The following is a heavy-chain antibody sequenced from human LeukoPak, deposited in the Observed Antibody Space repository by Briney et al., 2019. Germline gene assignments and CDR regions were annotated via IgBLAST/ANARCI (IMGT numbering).Heavy chain of an antibody. CDR2: IYYSGST. CDR1: GGSISSYY. Sequence: SETLSLTCTVSGGSISSYYWSWIRQPPGKGLELIGYIYYSGSTNYNPSLKRRVTISVDTSKNQSSLKLSSVTAADTAVYYCARGGSGSGSFYYYGMDVWGQGTTVTVSS. CDR3: ARGGSGSGSFYYYGMDV. V-gene: IGHV4-59*01. D-gene: IGHD3-10*01. J-gene: IGHJ6*02.